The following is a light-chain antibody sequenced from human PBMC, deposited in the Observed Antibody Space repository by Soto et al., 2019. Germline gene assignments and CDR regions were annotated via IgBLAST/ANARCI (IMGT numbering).Light chain of an antibody. J-gene: IGLJ1*01. V-gene: IGLV2-14*03. CDR1: SSDIGAFTF. CDR2: DVN. Sequence: QSALTQPASVSGSPGQSITISCTGTSSDIGAFTFVSWYQQHPGKVPKLMIFDVNRRPSGVSDRFSGSKSGNTAFLTISGLHAEDEGDYYCSSYTSSSTHVFGSGTKVTVL. CDR3: SSYTSSSTHV.